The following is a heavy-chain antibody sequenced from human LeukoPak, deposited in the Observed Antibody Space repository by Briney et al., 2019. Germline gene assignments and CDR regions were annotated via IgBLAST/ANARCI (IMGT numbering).Heavy chain of an antibody. CDR1: GFTFDNYT. CDR3: AKDIAPSSSWSGYYYGMDV. J-gene: IGHJ6*02. CDR2: ISRDGGST. V-gene: IGHV3-43*01. D-gene: IGHD6-13*01. Sequence: GGSLRLSCAASGFTFDNYTMHWVRQAPGKGLEWVSLISRDGGSTYYADSVKGRFTISRDNSKNSLYLQMNSLRTEDTALYYCAKDIAPSSSWSGYYYGMDVWDQGTTVTVS.